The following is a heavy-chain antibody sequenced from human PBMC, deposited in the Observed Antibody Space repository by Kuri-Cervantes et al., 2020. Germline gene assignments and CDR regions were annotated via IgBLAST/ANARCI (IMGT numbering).Heavy chain of an antibody. CDR2: INHSGST. CDR3: AREGTSVRGVITYYFDY. CDR1: GGSFSGYY. J-gene: IGHJ4*02. Sequence: SQTLPLTCAVYGGSFSGYYWSWIRQPPGKGLEWIGEINHSGSTNYNPSLKSRVTISVDTSKNQFSLKLSSVTAADTAVYYCAREGTSVRGVITYYFDYWGQGTLVTVSS. V-gene: IGHV4-34*01. D-gene: IGHD3-10*01.